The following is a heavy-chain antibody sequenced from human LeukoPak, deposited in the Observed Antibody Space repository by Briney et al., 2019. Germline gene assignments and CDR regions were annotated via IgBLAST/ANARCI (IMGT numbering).Heavy chain of an antibody. Sequence: GGSLRLSCAASGFTFSSYAMSWVRQAPGKGLEWVSAISGSGGSTYYADSVKGRFTISRDNAKNSLYLQMNSLRAEDTAVYYCARDMVRGVIIQHDAFDIWGQGTMVTVSS. J-gene: IGHJ3*02. CDR3: ARDMVRGVIIQHDAFDI. V-gene: IGHV3-23*01. CDR2: ISGSGGST. CDR1: GFTFSSYA. D-gene: IGHD3-10*01.